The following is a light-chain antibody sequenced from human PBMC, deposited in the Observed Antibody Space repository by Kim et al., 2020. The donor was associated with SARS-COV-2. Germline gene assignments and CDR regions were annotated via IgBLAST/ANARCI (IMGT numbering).Light chain of an antibody. CDR2: DVY. V-gene: IGLV2-14*03. CDR3: CSYTSTGTLWV. CDR1: RSDIGDYDY. J-gene: IGLJ3*02. Sequence: QSINISCTGARSDIGDYDYVSWYQQQPGRAPRVMIYDVYDRPSGVSDRFSGSKSGNTAFLTISGLLAEDEAVYYCCSYTSTGTLWVFGGGTQLTVL.